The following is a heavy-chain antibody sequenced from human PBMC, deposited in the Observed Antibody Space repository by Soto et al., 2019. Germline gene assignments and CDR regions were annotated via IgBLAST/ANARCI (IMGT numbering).Heavy chain of an antibody. J-gene: IGHJ2*01. CDR1: GGSFSGYY. D-gene: IGHD6-13*01. CDR2: INHSGST. V-gene: IGHV4-34*01. Sequence: PTETLSLTCAVYGGSFSGYYWSWIRQPPGKGLEWIGEINHSGSTNYNPSLKSRVTISVDTSKNQFSLKLSSVTAADTAVYYCARDRIDLGALAAAAMRYFDLWGRGTLVTVS. CDR3: ARDRIDLGALAAAAMRYFDL.